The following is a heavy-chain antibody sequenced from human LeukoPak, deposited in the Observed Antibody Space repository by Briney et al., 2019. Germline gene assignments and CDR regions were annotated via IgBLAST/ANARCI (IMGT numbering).Heavy chain of an antibody. CDR2: MNPNSGNT. J-gene: IGHJ6*02. CDR1: GYTFTSYD. V-gene: IGHV1-8*01. D-gene: IGHD3-22*01. CDR3: ARGTGDSSGYYRYYYYGMDV. Sequence: ASVKVSCKASGYTFTSYDINWVRQATGQGLEWMGWMNPNSGNTGYAQKFQGRVTMTRNTSISTAYMELSSLRYEDTAVYYCARGTGDSSGYYRYYYYGMDVWGQGTTVTVSS.